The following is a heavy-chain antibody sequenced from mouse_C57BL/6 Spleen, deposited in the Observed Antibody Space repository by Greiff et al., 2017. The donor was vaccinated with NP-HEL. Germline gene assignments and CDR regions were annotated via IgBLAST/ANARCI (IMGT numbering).Heavy chain of an antibody. CDR1: FYPFPLSS. V-gene: IGHV1-62-2*01. CDR3: ARHGEAFYYDYYAMDY. J-gene: IGHJ4*01. Sequence: LQPSLSSLFPPLASVPLSCPSSFYPFPLSSLHLLPPRSFPVLSCIWWFYPGCCSIQYNENFKYNATLTANKSSSTVYMELSRLTSEDSAVYFCARHGEAFYYDYYAMDYWGQGTSVTVSS. D-gene: IGHD1-1*01. CDR2: FYPGCCSI.